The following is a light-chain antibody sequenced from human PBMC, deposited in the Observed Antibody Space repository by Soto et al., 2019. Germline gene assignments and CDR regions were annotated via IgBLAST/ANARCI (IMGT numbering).Light chain of an antibody. V-gene: IGKV3-15*01. Sequence: EIVMTQSPATLSVSPGERATLSCRASQSVSSNLAWYQQKPGQAPRLLIYGASTRATGIPARFSGSGSGTEFTLTISSLLSEDFVVYYCQQYNNWPIFTFGPGTKVDIK. CDR3: QQYNNWPIFT. J-gene: IGKJ3*01. CDR1: QSVSSN. CDR2: GAS.